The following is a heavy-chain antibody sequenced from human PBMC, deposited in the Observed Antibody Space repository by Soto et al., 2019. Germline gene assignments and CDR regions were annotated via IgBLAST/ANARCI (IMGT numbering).Heavy chain of an antibody. CDR3: ARYVAWGYFDN. V-gene: IGHV4-61*08. D-gene: IGHD3-10*02. J-gene: IGHJ4*02. Sequence: QVQLQESGPGLVKPSETLSLTCNVSAGSVNSGGYYWSWIRQPPGKALEWIGYIYFSGDTSYTPSLKSRVAISLDTSKNRFSLKLSSVTAADTAIYYFARYVAWGYFDNWCQGTLVTVSS. CDR1: AGSVNSGGYY. CDR2: IYFSGDT.